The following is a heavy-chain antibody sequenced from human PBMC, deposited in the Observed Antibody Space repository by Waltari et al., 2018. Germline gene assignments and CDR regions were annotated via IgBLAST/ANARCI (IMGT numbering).Heavy chain of an antibody. CDR2: SNRDGSST. Sequence: EEQLVESGGGLAQPGESLRLSCAASGFTFSRYWMDWVRQAPGKGLVWVARSNRDGSSTTYADSGKGGFTISRDNAKNTLYVQMNRLRAEDTAVYYCARVATKTYSSPVPGRPYYYGMDVWGQGTTVTVSS. CDR1: GFTFSRYW. CDR3: ARVATKTYSSPVPGRPYYYGMDV. D-gene: IGHD3-22*01. J-gene: IGHJ6*02. V-gene: IGHV3-74*01.